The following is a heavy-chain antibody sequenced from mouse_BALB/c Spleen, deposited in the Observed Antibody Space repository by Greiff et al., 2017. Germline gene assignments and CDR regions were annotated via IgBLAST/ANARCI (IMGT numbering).Heavy chain of an antibody. CDR3: ARGTDYDWGAMDY. D-gene: IGHD2-4*01. J-gene: IGHJ4*01. CDR1: GFSLTGYG. Sequence: VKLVESGPGLVAPSQSLSITCTVSGFSLTGYGVNWVRQPPGKGLEWLGMIWGDGSTDYNSALKSRLSISKDNSKSQVFLKMNSLQTDDTARYYCARGTDYDWGAMDYWGQGTSVTVSS. V-gene: IGHV2-6-7*01. CDR2: IWGDGST.